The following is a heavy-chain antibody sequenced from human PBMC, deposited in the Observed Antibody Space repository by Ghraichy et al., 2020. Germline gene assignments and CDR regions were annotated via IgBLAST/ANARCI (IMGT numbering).Heavy chain of an antibody. D-gene: IGHD4-17*01. Sequence: SETLSLSCTVSGGSISSRNYYWGWIRQPPGKGLEWIGSIYYDGTTYYNPSLKSRVTISVDTSKNQFSLKLSSVTAADTALYYCARHKKYTYGYNWFDPWGQGTLVTVSS. CDR2: IYYDGTT. V-gene: IGHV4-39*01. CDR3: ARHKKYTYGYNWFDP. CDR1: GGSISSRNYY. J-gene: IGHJ5*02.